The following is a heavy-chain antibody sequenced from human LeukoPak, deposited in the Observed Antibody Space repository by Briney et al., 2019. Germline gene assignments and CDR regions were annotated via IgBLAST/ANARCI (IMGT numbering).Heavy chain of an antibody. V-gene: IGHV1-69*13. CDR2: IIPIFGTA. D-gene: IGHD3-3*01. Sequence: SVKVSCKASGGTFSSYAISWVRQAPGQGLEWMGGIIPIFGTANYAQKLQGRVTITADESTSTAYMELSSLRSEDTAVYYCARDTRSDYDFWSGPYYYYMDVWGKGTTVTVSS. CDR1: GGTFSSYA. CDR3: ARDTRSDYDFWSGPYYYYMDV. J-gene: IGHJ6*03.